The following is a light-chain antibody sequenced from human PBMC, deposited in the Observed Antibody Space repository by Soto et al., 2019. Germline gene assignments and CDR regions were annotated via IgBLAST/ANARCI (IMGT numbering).Light chain of an antibody. CDR1: SSDVGGYDY. V-gene: IGLV2-11*01. Sequence: QSALTQPRSVSGSPGQSVTMSCTGTSSDVGGYDYVSWYQQHPGKAPKLLIYYVIKRPSGVPDRFSGSKSGNTASLTISGLQAEDEADYYCCSYAGSYPGVGFGGGTKLTVL. CDR2: YVI. CDR3: CSYAGSYPGVG. J-gene: IGLJ2*01.